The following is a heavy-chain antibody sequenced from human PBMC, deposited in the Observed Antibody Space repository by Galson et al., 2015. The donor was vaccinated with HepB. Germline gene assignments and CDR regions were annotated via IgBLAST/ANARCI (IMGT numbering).Heavy chain of an antibody. CDR1: GYIFNEYG. D-gene: IGHD6-13*01. Sequence: SVKVSCKASGYIFNEYGITWVRQAPGQGLEWMGWISGYNGNTKYAERFQGRITMTTDTPTSTVCMELRSLRSDDTAVYFCARDIRLPLLKAAERFDPWGRGTLVTVSS. J-gene: IGHJ5*02. CDR3: ARDIRLPLLKAAERFDP. CDR2: ISGYNGNT. V-gene: IGHV1-18*01.